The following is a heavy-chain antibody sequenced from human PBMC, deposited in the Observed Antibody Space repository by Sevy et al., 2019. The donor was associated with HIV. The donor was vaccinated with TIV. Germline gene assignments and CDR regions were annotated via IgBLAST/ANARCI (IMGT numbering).Heavy chain of an antibody. Sequence: SETLSLTCGVYGGSFSGHYWSWLRQTPEKGLEWIGGINHGEITDYNPSLESRVTMSVDTSKNQFSLKLKSVTAADTAVYYCARRRYFYASGWKDVLDIWGQGTLVTVSS. CDR2: INHGEIT. D-gene: IGHD3-10*01. V-gene: IGHV4-34*01. CDR3: ARRRYFYASGWKDVLDI. J-gene: IGHJ3*02. CDR1: GGSFSGHY.